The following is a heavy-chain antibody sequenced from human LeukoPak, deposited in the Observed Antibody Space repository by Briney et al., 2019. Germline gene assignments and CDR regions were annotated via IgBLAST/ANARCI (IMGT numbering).Heavy chain of an antibody. CDR1: GFTFDDYG. D-gene: IGHD3-10*01. J-gene: IGHJ4*02. V-gene: IGHV3-20*04. Sequence: SGGSLRLSCAASGFTFDDYGMSWVRPAPGKGLEWVSGIYWNGGSTGYADSVKGRFTISRDNAKNSLYLQMNSLRAEDTALYYCARAYYYGSGSSPFDYWGQGTLVTVSS. CDR3: ARAYYYGSGSSPFDY. CDR2: IYWNGGST.